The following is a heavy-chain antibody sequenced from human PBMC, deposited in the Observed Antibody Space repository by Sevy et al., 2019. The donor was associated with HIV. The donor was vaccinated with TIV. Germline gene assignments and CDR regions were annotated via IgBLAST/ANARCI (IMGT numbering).Heavy chain of an antibody. CDR2: IKSESSGGSR. D-gene: IGHD3-16*02. J-gene: IGHJ6*03. CDR1: GFTFSNAW. Sequence: GGSLRLSCVASGFTFSNAWMTWVRQAPGKGLEWVGRIKSESSGGSRGYAGPVKGRFTISRADSRNTLYLQINSLKTEDTAVYYCLTPIVLGPLDRIDVWGKGTSVTVSS. CDR3: LTPIVLGPLDRIDV. V-gene: IGHV3-15*01.